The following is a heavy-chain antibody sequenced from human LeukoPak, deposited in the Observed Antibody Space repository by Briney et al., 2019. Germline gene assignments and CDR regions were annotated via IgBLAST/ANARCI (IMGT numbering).Heavy chain of an antibody. CDR3: ARRGYYYYYYMDV. CDR1: GGSISSSSYY. D-gene: IGHD3-10*01. Sequence: SETLSLTCTVSGGSISSSSYYWGWIRQPPGKGLEWIGSIYYSGSTYYNPSLKSRVTISVDTSKNQFSLKLSSVTAADTAVYYCARRGYYYYYYMDVWGKGTTVTVSS. CDR2: IYYSGST. V-gene: IGHV4-39*07. J-gene: IGHJ6*03.